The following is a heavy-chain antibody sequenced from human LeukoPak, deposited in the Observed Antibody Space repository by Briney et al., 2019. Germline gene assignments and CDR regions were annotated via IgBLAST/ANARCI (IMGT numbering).Heavy chain of an antibody. CDR3: AKSRGQQLVYFDY. CDR1: GFTFSSYG. D-gene: IGHD6-13*01. Sequence: PGGSLRLSCAASGFTFSSYGMHWVRQAPGKGLEWVAFIRYDGSNKYYADSVKGRFTISRDNSKNTLYLQMNSLRAEDTAVYYCAKSRGQQLVYFDYWGQGTLVTVSS. J-gene: IGHJ4*02. V-gene: IGHV3-30*02. CDR2: IRYDGSNK.